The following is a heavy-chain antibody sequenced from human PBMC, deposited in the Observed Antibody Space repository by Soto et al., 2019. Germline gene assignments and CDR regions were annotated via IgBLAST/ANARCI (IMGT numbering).Heavy chain of an antibody. CDR1: GGSISSSSYY. V-gene: IGHV4-39*07. CDR2: IYYSGST. D-gene: IGHD6-13*01. J-gene: IGHJ4*02. CDR3: ARETLDEAAAGTPHFDY. Sequence: QLQLQESGPGLVKPSETLSLTCTVSGGSISSSSYYWGWIRQPPGKGLEWIGSIYYSGSTNYNPSLKSRVTISVDKSKNQFSLKLSSVTAADTAVYYCARETLDEAAAGTPHFDYWGQGTLVTVSS.